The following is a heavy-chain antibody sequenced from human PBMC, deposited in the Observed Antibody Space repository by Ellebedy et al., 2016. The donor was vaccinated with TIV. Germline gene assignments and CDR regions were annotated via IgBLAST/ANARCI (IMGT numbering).Heavy chain of an antibody. Sequence: ASVKVSXKASGYTFTGYYMHWVRQAPGQGLEWMGWINPNSGGTNYAQKFQGRVTMTRDTSISTAYMELSRLRSDDTAVYYCARTPWRSVTYSAYYYYLDVWGQGATVTVSS. J-gene: IGHJ6*03. CDR3: ARTPWRSVTYSAYYYYLDV. V-gene: IGHV1-2*02. CDR1: GYTFTGYY. D-gene: IGHD5/OR15-5a*01. CDR2: INPNSGGT.